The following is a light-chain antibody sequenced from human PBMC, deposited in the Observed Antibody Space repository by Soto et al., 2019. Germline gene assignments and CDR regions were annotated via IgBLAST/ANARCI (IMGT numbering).Light chain of an antibody. Sequence: EIVLTQSLATLSLSPGERATLSCRASQSVSSYLAWYQQNPGQAPRLLIYDASNRATGIPARFSGSGSGTDFTLTISSLQPEDFATYFCQQANSFPITFGQGTRLEI. CDR3: QQANSFPIT. CDR2: DAS. V-gene: IGKV3-11*01. J-gene: IGKJ5*01. CDR1: QSVSSY.